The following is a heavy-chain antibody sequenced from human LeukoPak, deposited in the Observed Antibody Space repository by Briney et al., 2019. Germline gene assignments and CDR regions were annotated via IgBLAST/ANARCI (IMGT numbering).Heavy chain of an antibody. D-gene: IGHD6-13*01. CDR3: ARDGAGFDY. Sequence: GGSLTLSCAASGFSVSDSYMNWVRQAPGKGLEWVSVIYSGGSTYYADSVQGRFTISRDNSNNTLYLQMNSLRVGDTAAYYCARDGAGFDYWGQGILVTVSS. V-gene: IGHV3-53*01. CDR1: GFSVSDSY. J-gene: IGHJ4*02. CDR2: IYSGGST.